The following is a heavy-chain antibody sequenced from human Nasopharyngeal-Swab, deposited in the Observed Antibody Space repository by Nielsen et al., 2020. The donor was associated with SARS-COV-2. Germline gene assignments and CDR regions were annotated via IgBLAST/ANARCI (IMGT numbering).Heavy chain of an antibody. Sequence: SVKVSCKASGGTFSSYAISWVRQAPGQGLEWMGGIIPIFGTANYAQKFQGRVTITADKSTSTAYMELSSLGSEDTAVDYCARCIGSGGYYYYHTYMDVWGKGTTVTVSS. D-gene: IGHD3-16*01. CDR2: IIPIFGTA. CDR3: ARCIGSGGYYYYHTYMDV. J-gene: IGHJ6*03. V-gene: IGHV1-69*06. CDR1: GGTFSSYA.